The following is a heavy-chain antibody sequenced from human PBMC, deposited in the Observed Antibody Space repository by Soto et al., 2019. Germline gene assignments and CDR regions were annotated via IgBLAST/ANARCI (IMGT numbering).Heavy chain of an antibody. CDR3: ASDRSDDFDF. CDR2: IYTSGST. Sequence: PSETLSLTCTVSGGAISRYYMSWVRQPAGKGLEWSGRIYTSGSTNYNPSLTSRATMSVDPSKNQFSLKLSSVTAADTAVYYCASDRSDDFDFWGQGTLVTVSS. CDR1: GGAISRYY. V-gene: IGHV4-4*07. D-gene: IGHD3-16*02. J-gene: IGHJ3*01.